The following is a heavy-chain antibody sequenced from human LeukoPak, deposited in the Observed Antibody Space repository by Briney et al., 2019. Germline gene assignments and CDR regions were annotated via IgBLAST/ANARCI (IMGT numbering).Heavy chain of an antibody. V-gene: IGHV5-51*01. CDR3: ARHTSPYSSGWYGRAKDY. J-gene: IGHJ4*02. CDR1: GYSFTSYW. CDR2: IYPDDSDT. D-gene: IGHD6-19*01. Sequence: GESLKISCKGSGYSFTSYWIGWVRQMPGKGLEWMGIIYPDDSDTRYSPSFQGQVTISADKSISTAYLQWSSLKASDTAVYYCARHTSPYSSGWYGRAKDYWGQGTLVTVSS.